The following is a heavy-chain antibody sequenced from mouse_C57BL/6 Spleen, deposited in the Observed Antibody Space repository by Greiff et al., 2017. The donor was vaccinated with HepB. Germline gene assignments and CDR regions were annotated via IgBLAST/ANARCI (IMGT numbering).Heavy chain of an antibody. D-gene: IGHD2-12*01. CDR3: ARSPYDYPYYFDY. CDR2: IYPRSGNT. V-gene: IGHV1-81*01. Sequence: VQLQQSGAELARPGASVKLSCKASGYTFTSYGISWVKQRTGQGLEWIGEIYPRSGNTYYNEKFKGKATLTADKSSSTAYMELRSLTSEDSAVYFCARSPYDYPYYFDYWGQGTTLTVSS. CDR1: GYTFTSYG. J-gene: IGHJ2*01.